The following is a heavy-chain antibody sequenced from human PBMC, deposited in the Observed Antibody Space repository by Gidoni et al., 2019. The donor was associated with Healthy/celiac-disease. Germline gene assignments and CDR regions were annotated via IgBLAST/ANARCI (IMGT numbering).Heavy chain of an antibody. D-gene: IGHD3-22*01. V-gene: IGHV1-18*04. CDR3: ARDGYYYDSSGYFLAGDAFDI. Sequence: QVQLVQSGAEVKKPGASVKVSCKASGYTFTSYGISWVRQAPGQGLEWMGWISAYNGNTNNAQKLQGRVTMTTDTSTSTAYMELRSLRSDDTAVYYCARDGYYYDSSGYFLAGDAFDIWGQGTMVTVSS. CDR2: ISAYNGNT. J-gene: IGHJ3*02. CDR1: GYTFTSYG.